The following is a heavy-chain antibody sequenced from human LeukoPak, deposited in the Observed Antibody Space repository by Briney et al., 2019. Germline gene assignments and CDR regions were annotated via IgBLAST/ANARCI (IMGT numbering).Heavy chain of an antibody. Sequence: SETLSLTCTVSGGSVSSGSYYWSWIRQPPGKGLEWIGYIYYSGSTNYNPSLKSRGTISVDTSKNQFSLKLSSVTAGDTAVYYCARDRVAAASLDYWGQGTLVTVSS. CDR1: GGSVSSGSYY. CDR2: IYYSGST. J-gene: IGHJ4*02. V-gene: IGHV4-61*01. CDR3: ARDRVAAASLDY. D-gene: IGHD6-13*01.